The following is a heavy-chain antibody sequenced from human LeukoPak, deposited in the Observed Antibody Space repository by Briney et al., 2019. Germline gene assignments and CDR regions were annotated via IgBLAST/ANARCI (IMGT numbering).Heavy chain of an antibody. Sequence: SETLSLTCTVSGGSISSYYWSWIRQPAGKGLEWIGRIYTSGGTNYNPSLKSRVTMSVDASKNQFSLKLSSVTAADTAVYYCAREVLLAAAGRWFDPWGQGTLVTVSS. CDR2: IYTSGGT. D-gene: IGHD6-13*01. V-gene: IGHV4-4*07. J-gene: IGHJ5*02. CDR1: GGSISSYY. CDR3: AREVLLAAAGRWFDP.